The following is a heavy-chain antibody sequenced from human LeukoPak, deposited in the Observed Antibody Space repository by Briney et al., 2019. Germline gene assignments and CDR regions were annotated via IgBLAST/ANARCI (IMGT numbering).Heavy chain of an antibody. V-gene: IGHV1-18*01. D-gene: IGHD3-10*01. Sequence: ASVKVSCKASGYTFTNFGISWVRQAPGQGLEWMGWISAYNGHTKYAQKVQGRVTMTRDTSTSTAYMELRSLRSDDTAVYYCATAAGGYYGGLGAFDIWGQGTVVTVSS. CDR1: GYTFTNFG. J-gene: IGHJ3*02. CDR3: ATAAGGYYGGLGAFDI. CDR2: ISAYNGHT.